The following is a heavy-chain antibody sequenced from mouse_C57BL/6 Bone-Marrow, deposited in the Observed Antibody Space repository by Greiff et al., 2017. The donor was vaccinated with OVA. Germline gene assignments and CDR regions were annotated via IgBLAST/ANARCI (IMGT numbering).Heavy chain of an antibody. CDR3: AKKSPLLYAMDY. Sequence: VKVVESGPGLVQPSQSLSITCTVSGFSLTSYGVHWVRQSPGKGLEWLGVIWRGGSTDYNAAFMSRLSITKDNSKSQVFFKMNSLQADDTAIYYCAKKSPLLYAMDYWGQGTSVTVSS. D-gene: IGHD1-1*01. V-gene: IGHV2-5*01. CDR1: GFSLTSYG. J-gene: IGHJ4*01. CDR2: IWRGGST.